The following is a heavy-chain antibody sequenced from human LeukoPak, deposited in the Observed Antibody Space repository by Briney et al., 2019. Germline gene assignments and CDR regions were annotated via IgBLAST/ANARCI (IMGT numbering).Heavy chain of an antibody. J-gene: IGHJ6*03. CDR2: INHSGST. CDR1: GGSISSSDFN. D-gene: IGHD2-2*01. V-gene: IGHV4-39*01. CDR3: ARVVVPAAIPRALYYYYYYMDV. Sequence: PSETLSLTCTVSGGSISSSDFNWGWIRQPPGKGLEWIGEINHSGSTNYNPSLKSRVTISVDTSKNQFSLKLSSVTAADTAVYYCARVVVPAAIPRALYYYYYYMDVWGKGTTVTVSS.